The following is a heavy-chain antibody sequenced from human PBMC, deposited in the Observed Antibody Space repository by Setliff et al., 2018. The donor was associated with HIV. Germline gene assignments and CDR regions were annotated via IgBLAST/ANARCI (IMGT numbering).Heavy chain of an antibody. Sequence: GGSLRLSCAASGFSFRGYSMNWVRQAPGKGLEWISSIGGTGGDIYYADSVKGRFTISRDNSKNTLYLQMNSLRAEDTAVYYCAKDSRSGWSSQPPSQFDYWGQGTLVTVSS. CDR1: GFSFRGYS. CDR3: AKDSRSGWSSQPPSQFDY. D-gene: IGHD6-19*01. J-gene: IGHJ4*02. V-gene: IGHV3-23*01. CDR2: IGGTGGDI.